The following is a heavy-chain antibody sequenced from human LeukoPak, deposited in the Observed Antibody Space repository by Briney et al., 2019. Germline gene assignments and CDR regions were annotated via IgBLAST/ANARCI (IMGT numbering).Heavy chain of an antibody. Sequence: PETLSLTCAVYGGSFSGYYWSWIRQPPGKGLEWIGEINHSGSTNYNPSLKSRVTISVDTSKNQFSLKLSSVTAADTAVYYCARLRSGYSGYDFFDYWGQGTLVTVSS. D-gene: IGHD5-12*01. V-gene: IGHV4-34*01. CDR2: INHSGST. CDR1: GGSFSGYY. CDR3: ARLRSGYSGYDFFDY. J-gene: IGHJ4*02.